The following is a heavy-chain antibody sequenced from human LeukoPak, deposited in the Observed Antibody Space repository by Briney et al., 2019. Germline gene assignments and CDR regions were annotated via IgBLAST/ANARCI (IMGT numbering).Heavy chain of an antibody. CDR1: GFTFSSYG. J-gene: IGHJ4*02. CDR3: AKDLGSGWTTGPHQYFDY. D-gene: IGHD6-19*01. CDR2: IWYDGSNK. V-gene: IGHV3-30*02. Sequence: PGGSLRLSCAASGFTFSSYGMHWVRQAPGKGLEGVAFIWYDGSNKYYADSVKGRFTISRDNSKNTLYLQMSSLRAEDTAVYYCAKDLGSGWTTGPHQYFDYWGQGTLVTVSS.